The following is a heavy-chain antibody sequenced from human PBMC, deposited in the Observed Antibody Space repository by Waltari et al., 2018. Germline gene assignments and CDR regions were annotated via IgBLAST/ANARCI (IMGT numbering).Heavy chain of an antibody. CDR3: ARVAIFGVVPHGGFDY. J-gene: IGHJ4*02. CDR2: IIPIFGTA. V-gene: IGHV1-69*05. D-gene: IGHD3-3*01. CDR1: GGTFSSYA. Sequence: QVQLVQSGAEVKTPGYSVKVSCKASGGTFSSYAISSVRQAPGHGLKWMGGIIPIFGTANYAQKFQGRVTITTDESTSTAYMELSSLRSEDTAVYYCARVAIFGVVPHGGFDYWGQGTLVTVSS.